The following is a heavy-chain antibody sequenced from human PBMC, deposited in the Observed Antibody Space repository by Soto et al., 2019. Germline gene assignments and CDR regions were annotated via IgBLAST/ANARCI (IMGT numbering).Heavy chain of an antibody. Sequence: PGGSLRLSCAASGFSFSLYNLTWVRQAPGKGLEWVSSISSSSTYKSYADSLKGRFTISRDNAKNSLYLQMNNLRVEDTAVYYCARDERSVAVANFFDHWGQGTLVTVSS. V-gene: IGHV3-21*01. CDR2: ISSSSTYK. CDR3: ARDERSVAVANFFDH. D-gene: IGHD6-19*01. J-gene: IGHJ4*02. CDR1: GFSFSLYN.